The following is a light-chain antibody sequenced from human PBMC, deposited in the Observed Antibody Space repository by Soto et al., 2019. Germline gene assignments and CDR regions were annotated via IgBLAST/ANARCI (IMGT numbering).Light chain of an antibody. CDR2: GPS. J-gene: IGKJ1*01. V-gene: IGKV3-15*01. Sequence: EIVMTQSPATRSVSPWEIATLSCRASQSVNSDLALYQQKPGQAPRLLIYGPSTRATGTPARFSGSGSGTEFALTISSLQSEDSAVYYCQQFIKWPWTFGQGTKVDIK. CDR3: QQFIKWPWT. CDR1: QSVNSD.